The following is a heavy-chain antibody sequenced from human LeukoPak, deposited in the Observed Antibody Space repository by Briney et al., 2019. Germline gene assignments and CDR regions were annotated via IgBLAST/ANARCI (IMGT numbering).Heavy chain of an antibody. J-gene: IGHJ4*02. V-gene: IGHV4-4*07. CDR3: ARGTGEGYSYGRYYFDY. D-gene: IGHD5-18*01. CDR1: GGSISSYY. Sequence: PSETLSLTCTVSGGSISSYYWNWIRQPAGKGLEWIGRIYSSGSTNYNPSLKSRVTMSVDTSKNQFSLKLSSVTAADTAVYYCARGTGEGYSYGRYYFDYWGQGTLVTVSS. CDR2: IYSSGST.